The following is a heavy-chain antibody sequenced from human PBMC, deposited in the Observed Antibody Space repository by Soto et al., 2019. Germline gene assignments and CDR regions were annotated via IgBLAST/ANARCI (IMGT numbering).Heavy chain of an antibody. CDR3: ARDTVVVPADRYYYYGMDV. CDR2: INPNSGGT. Sequence: ASVKVSCKASGYTFTGYYMHWVRQAPGQGLEWMGWINPNSGGTNYAQKFQGRVTMTRDTSISTAYMELSRLRSDDTAVYYCARDTVVVPADRYYYYGMDVWGQGXTVTVSS. D-gene: IGHD2-2*01. V-gene: IGHV1-2*02. CDR1: GYTFTGYY. J-gene: IGHJ6*02.